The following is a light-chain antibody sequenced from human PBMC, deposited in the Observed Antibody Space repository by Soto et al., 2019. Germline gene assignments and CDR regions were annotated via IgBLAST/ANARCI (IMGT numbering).Light chain of an antibody. CDR3: QTWGTGTVV. CDR1: SGHSSYA. CDR2: LNSDGSH. V-gene: IGLV4-69*01. J-gene: IGLJ2*01. Sequence: QPVLTQSPSASASLGASVKLTCTLSSGHSSYAIAWHQQQPEKGPRYLMKLNSDGSHSKGDEIPDRFSGSSSGAERYLTISSLQSEDEAYYYCQTWGTGTVVFGGGTKRTVL.